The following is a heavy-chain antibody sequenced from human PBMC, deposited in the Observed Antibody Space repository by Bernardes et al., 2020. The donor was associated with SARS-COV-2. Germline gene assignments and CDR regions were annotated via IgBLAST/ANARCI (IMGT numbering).Heavy chain of an antibody. CDR1: GGSISGFY. V-gene: IGHV4-59*01. D-gene: IGHD3-10*01. CDR2: IYSSGST. Sequence: SETLSPTCTVSGGSISGFYWSWIRQSPGKGLEWIGYIYSSGSTNNNPSLKSRVTISIDTSKNQFSLRVNSVTAADTAVYYCAREQNSLVRGVIDSWGQGILVTVSS. CDR3: AREQNSLVRGVIDS. J-gene: IGHJ5*01.